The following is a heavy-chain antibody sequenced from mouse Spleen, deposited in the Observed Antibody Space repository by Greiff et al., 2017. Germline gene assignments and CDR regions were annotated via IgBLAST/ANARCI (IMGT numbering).Heavy chain of an antibody. CDR1: GYTFTSYW. CDR2: IDPSDSET. J-gene: IGHJ1*01. CDR3: AREDYYGSRNWYFDV. V-gene: IGHV1-52*01. Sequence: VQLQQPGAELVRPGSSVKLSCKASGYTFTSYWMHWVKQRPIQGLEWIGNIDPSDSETHYNQKFKDKATLTVDKSSSTAYMQLSSLTSEDSAVYYCAREDYYGSRNWYFDVWGAGTTVTVSS. D-gene: IGHD1-1*01.